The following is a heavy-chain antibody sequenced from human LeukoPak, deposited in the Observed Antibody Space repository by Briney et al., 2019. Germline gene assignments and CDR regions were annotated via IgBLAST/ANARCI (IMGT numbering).Heavy chain of an antibody. CDR2: IYYSGST. D-gene: IGHD6-19*01. J-gene: IGHJ4*02. CDR1: GGSISSSSYY. V-gene: IGHV4-39*01. CDR3: ARLDHSGWFDY. Sequence: TSETLSLTCTVSGGSISSSSYYWGWIRQPPGKGLEWIGSIYYSGSTYYNPSLKSRVTISVDTSKNQFSLKLSSVTAADTAVYYCARLDHSGWFDYWGQGTLVTVSS.